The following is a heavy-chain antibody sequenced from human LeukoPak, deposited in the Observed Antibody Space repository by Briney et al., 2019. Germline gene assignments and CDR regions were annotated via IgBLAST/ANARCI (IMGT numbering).Heavy chain of an antibody. CDR3: TTDLYYDSSGA. J-gene: IGHJ5*02. V-gene: IGHV3-15*01. Sequence: GSLRLSCAASGFTFSNAWMSWVRQAPGKGLEWVGRIKSKTDGGTTDYAAPVKGRFTISRDDSKDTLYLQMNSLKTEDTAVYYCTTDLYYDSSGAWGQGTLVTVSS. CDR1: GFTFSNAW. CDR2: IKSKTDGGTT. D-gene: IGHD3-22*01.